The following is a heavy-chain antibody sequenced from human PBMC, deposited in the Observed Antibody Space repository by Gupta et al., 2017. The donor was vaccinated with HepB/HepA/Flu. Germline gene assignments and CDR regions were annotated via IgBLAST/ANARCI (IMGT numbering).Heavy chain of an antibody. J-gene: IGHJ4*02. CDR2: IKSRRGGGTT. Sequence: EVQLVESGGGLVQPGGSLGLSCAASGFTFTNAWMTWVRQAPGKGLEWVARIKSRRGGGTTDYAAPVKGRFTISRDDSKKTVSLQMNSLKIEDTAGDYCTTDLRDGGQGTMVTVYS. V-gene: IGHV3-15*01. CDR1: GFTFTNAW. CDR3: TTDLRD.